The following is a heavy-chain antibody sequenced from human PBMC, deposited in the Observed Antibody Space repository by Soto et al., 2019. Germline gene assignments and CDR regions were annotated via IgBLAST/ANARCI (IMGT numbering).Heavy chain of an antibody. CDR1: GGSVTTGSYN. V-gene: IGHV4-61*01. CDR2: IFFTGIT. J-gene: IGHJ6*02. CDR3: ARDGHGMDV. Sequence: QVQLQESGPGLVRPSETLSLTCTVSGGSVTTGSYNWSWIRRPPGQGLEWIGNIFFTGITHYNPSLNNRVPMSVDTSKNQFSLTVTSVTAADTAVYYCARDGHGMDVWGQGTTVNVSS.